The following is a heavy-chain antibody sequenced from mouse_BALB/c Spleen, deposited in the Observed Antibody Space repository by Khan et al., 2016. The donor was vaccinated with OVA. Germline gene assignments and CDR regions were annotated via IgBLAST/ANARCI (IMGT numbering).Heavy chain of an antibody. CDR2: ISTYYGDA. Sequence: QVQLQQSGAELVRPGVSVKISCKGSGYTFTDFPMHWVKQSHAKSLEWIGVISTYYGDATYNEKFKGKATMTVDKASSTAHMELARLTSEDSAIYYCTRGGGGNRFAYWDQGTLVTVSA. CDR1: GYTFTDFP. V-gene: IGHV1S137*01. CDR3: TRGGGGNRFAY. J-gene: IGHJ3*01.